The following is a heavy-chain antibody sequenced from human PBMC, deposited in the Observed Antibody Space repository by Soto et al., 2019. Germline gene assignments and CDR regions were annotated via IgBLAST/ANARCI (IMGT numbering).Heavy chain of an antibody. CDR2: ISSSSSYI. J-gene: IGHJ3*02. CDR3: ARAMECGDYDFCFQAGDAFDI. Sequence: GGSLRLSCAASGFTFSTYNINWVRQAPGKGLEWVSSISSSSSYIYYADSVKGRFTISRDNAKNSLYLQMNSLRAEDTAVYYCARAMECGDYDFCFQAGDAFDIWGQGTMVTVSS. CDR1: GFTFSTYN. D-gene: IGHD3-3*01. V-gene: IGHV3-21*01.